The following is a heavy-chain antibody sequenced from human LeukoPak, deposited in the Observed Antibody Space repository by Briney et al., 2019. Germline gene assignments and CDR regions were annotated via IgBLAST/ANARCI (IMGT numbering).Heavy chain of an antibody. V-gene: IGHV3-23*01. Sequence: GGSLRLSCAASGFTFSSHAMSWVRQAPGKGLEWVSGTTGSGGSTNYADSVKGRFTISRDNSKNTLYLEMNSLRAEDTAVYYCARVEGYCSDGSCYHFDYWGQGTLVTVSS. CDR3: ARVEGYCSDGSCYHFDY. CDR1: GFTFSSHA. J-gene: IGHJ4*02. D-gene: IGHD2-15*01. CDR2: TTGSGGST.